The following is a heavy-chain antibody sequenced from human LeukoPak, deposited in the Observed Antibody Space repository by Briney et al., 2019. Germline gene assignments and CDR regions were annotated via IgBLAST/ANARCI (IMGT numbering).Heavy chain of an antibody. Sequence: PSETLSLTCTVSGGSISSSSYYWGWIRQPPGKGLEWIGSIYYSGSTYYNPSLKSRVTISLDTSKNQFSLKLSSVTTADTAVYYCARDEGSSWYYFDYWGQGTLVTVSS. CDR2: IYYSGST. D-gene: IGHD6-13*01. J-gene: IGHJ4*02. CDR3: ARDEGSSWYYFDY. CDR1: GGSISSSSYY. V-gene: IGHV4-39*07.